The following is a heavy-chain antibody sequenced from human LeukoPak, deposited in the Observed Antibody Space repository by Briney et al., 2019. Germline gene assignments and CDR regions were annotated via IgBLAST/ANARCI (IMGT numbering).Heavy chain of an antibody. CDR1: GFTFSRYA. CDR3: TRNPGMDV. CDR2: ISSNGGST. Sequence: GGSLRLSCSASGFTFSRYAMHWVRQAPGKGLEYVSAISSNGGSTYYGDSVKGRFTISRDNSKNTLYLQMNSLRTEDTAVYYCTRNPGMDVWGQGTTVTVSS. J-gene: IGHJ6*02. V-gene: IGHV3-64*04.